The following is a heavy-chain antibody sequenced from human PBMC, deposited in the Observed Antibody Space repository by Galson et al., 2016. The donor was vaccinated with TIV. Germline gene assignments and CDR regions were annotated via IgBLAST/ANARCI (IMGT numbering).Heavy chain of an antibody. CDR2: ISYDGSDI. CDR3: ARVFASYNFDY. CDR1: GFTFSSYG. Sequence: SLRLSCAASGFTFSSYGLHWVRQAPGKGLEWVAFISYDGSDINYADSVKGRFTISRDKTKNTLYPEMNSLRPEDTAVYSCARVFASYNFDYWGQGTLVTVSS. V-gene: IGHV3-30*04. D-gene: IGHD3-10*02. J-gene: IGHJ4*02.